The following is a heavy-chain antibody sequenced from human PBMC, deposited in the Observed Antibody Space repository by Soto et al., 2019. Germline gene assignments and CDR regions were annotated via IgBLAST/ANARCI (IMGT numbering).Heavy chain of an antibody. J-gene: IGHJ4*02. V-gene: IGHV3-30*18. Sequence: VQLVESGGGVVQPGRSLRLSCAASGFTFSDYAMHWVRQAPGKGLEWVAVVSHDGRNTHYADSVKGRFTISRDSSXXTVSLEMTSLRAEDTAVYYCAKGGRQGLVTSDFNYWGQGALVTVSS. CDR2: VSHDGRNT. CDR3: AKGGRQGLVTSDFNY. CDR1: GFTFSDYA. D-gene: IGHD6-19*01.